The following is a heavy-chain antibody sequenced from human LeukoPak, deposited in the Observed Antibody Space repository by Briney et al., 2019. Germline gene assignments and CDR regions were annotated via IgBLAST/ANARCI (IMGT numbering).Heavy chain of an antibody. CDR3: ARDVSPIADYCFDY. Sequence: PGGSLRLSCAASGFTFSSYAMHCVRQAPGKGLEWVAVISRDGRNKYYADSVRGRFTISRDNSKSTLYLQMNSLRAEDTAVYYCARDVSPIADYCFDYWGQGTLVTVSS. J-gene: IGHJ4*02. CDR1: GFTFSSYA. D-gene: IGHD3-16*02. CDR2: ISRDGRNK. V-gene: IGHV3-30*04.